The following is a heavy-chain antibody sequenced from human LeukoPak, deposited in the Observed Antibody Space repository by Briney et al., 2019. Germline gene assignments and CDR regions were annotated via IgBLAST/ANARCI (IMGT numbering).Heavy chain of an antibody. Sequence: SETLSLTCTVSGGSISSGVNYWSWIRQPAGKGLEWIGRIYTSGSTNYNPSLKSRVTISVDTSKNQFSLKLSSVTAADTAVYCCTRGSIAYYYMDVWGKGTTVTISS. CDR1: GGSISSGVNY. CDR3: TRGSIAYYYMDV. V-gene: IGHV4-61*02. CDR2: IYTSGST. D-gene: IGHD3-22*01. J-gene: IGHJ6*03.